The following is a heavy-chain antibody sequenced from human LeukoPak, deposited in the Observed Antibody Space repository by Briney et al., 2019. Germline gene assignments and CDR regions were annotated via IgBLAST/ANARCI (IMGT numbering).Heavy chain of an antibody. CDR3: ASPYGDYYYYYGMDV. V-gene: IGHV3-21*04. J-gene: IGHJ6*02. Sequence: GGSLRLSCAASGFTFSIYSMNWVRQAPGKGLEWVSSITSTSTKIYYADSVKGRFTISRDNAKNSLYLQMNSLRAEDTAVYYCASPYGDYYYYYGMDVWGQGTTVTVSS. D-gene: IGHD4-17*01. CDR2: ITSTSTKI. CDR1: GFTFSIYS.